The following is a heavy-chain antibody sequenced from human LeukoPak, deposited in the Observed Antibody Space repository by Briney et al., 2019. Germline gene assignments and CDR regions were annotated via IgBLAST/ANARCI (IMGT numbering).Heavy chain of an antibody. D-gene: IGHD6-19*01. V-gene: IGHV3-74*01. CDR2: INSDGSRT. CDR3: ARPETQYSSGLDGFDI. CDR1: GFTFSTYW. J-gene: IGHJ3*02. Sequence: GGSLRLSFAASGFTFSTYWMHWVRQAPGKGLVWVSRINSDGSRTTYADSVKGRFTISRDNAKNTLYLQMNSLRTEDTAVYYCARPETQYSSGLDGFDIWGQGAMVTVSS.